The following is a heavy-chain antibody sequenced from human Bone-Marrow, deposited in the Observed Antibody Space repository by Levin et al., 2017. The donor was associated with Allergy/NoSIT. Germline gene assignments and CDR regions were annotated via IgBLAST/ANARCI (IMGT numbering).Heavy chain of an antibody. CDR3: ASEKSDSSGYYTGGFDY. V-gene: IGHV3-7*01. D-gene: IGHD3-22*01. J-gene: IGHJ4*02. Sequence: GESLKISCTASGLTFSSFWMSWVRQAPGKGLEWVANIKQDESEKYYVDSVKGRFTISRDNAKNSLYLQMNSLRAEDTAVYYCASEKSDSSGYYTGGFDYWGQGTLVTVSS. CDR2: IKQDESEK. CDR1: GLTFSSFW.